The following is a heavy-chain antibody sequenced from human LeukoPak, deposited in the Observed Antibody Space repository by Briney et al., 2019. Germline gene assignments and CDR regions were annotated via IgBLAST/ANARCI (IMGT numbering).Heavy chain of an antibody. CDR1: GYTFTGYY. V-gene: IGHV1-2*02. D-gene: IGHD1-26*01. J-gene: IGHJ4*02. Sequence: AXXXVSCKASGYTFTGYYMHWVRQAPGQGLEWMGWINPNSGGTNYAQKFQGRVTMTRDTSISTAYMELSRLRSDDTAVYYCARVRVGATSIDYWGQGTLVTVSS. CDR2: INPNSGGT. CDR3: ARVRVGATSIDY.